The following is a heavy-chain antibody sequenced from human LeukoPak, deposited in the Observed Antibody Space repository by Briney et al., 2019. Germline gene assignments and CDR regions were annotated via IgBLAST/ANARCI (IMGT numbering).Heavy chain of an antibody. J-gene: IGHJ4*02. CDR1: GFTFSSYS. D-gene: IGHD3-22*01. CDR2: ISSSSSYI. V-gene: IGHV3-21*01. Sequence: GGPLRLSCAASGFTFSSYSMNWVRQAPGKGLEWVSSISSSSSYIYYADSVKGRLNSLYLQMNSLRAEDTAVYYCARDGPRYYYDSSGYYVGGYWGQGTLVTVSS. CDR3: ARDGPRYYYDSSGYYVGGY.